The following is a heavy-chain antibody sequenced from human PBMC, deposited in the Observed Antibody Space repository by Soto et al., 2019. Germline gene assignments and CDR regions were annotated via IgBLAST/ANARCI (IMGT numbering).Heavy chain of an antibody. D-gene: IGHD6-6*01. CDR2: ISYDASNK. J-gene: IGHJ6*02. Sequence: GGSLRLSCAASVFTFSSYAVHWVRQARGTVLEWVAVISYDASNKYYADSVKGRFTISRHNSKNTLYLQMNSLRAEDTAVYHCARESLVPLLIGYGMDVWGQGTTVTVSS. CDR1: VFTFSSYA. CDR3: ARESLVPLLIGYGMDV. V-gene: IGHV3-30-3*01.